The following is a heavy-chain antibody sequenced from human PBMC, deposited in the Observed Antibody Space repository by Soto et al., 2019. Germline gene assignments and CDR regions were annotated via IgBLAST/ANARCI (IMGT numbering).Heavy chain of an antibody. V-gene: IGHV4-59*01. CDR1: GGSISTYY. CDR2: IYYSGNT. Sequence: PSETLSLTCTVSGGSISTYYWSWIRQPPGKGLEWIGFIYYSGNTSYNTSLKGRVTISLDTSKTQFSLKLSSVTAADTAMYYCARTTYLRYSSSWYGFDYWGQGTLVTVSS. J-gene: IGHJ4*02. D-gene: IGHD6-13*01. CDR3: ARTTYLRYSSSWYGFDY.